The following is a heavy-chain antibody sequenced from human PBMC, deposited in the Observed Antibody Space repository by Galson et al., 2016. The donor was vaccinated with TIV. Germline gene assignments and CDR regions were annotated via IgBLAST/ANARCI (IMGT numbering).Heavy chain of an antibody. Sequence: SLRLSCAASGFTFRDYGMHWVRQAPGKGLEWVALTWYDGGNKYYADSVKGRFIISRDNSKNILYLEMNTLRAEDTAVYYCARGDFGDYRDFFDYWGHGTLVTVSS. J-gene: IGHJ4*01. CDR3: ARGDFGDYRDFFDY. CDR1: GFTFRDYG. CDR2: TWYDGGNK. V-gene: IGHV3-33*01. D-gene: IGHD4-17*01.